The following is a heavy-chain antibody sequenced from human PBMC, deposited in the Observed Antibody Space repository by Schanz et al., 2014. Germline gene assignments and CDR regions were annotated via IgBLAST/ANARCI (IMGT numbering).Heavy chain of an antibody. V-gene: IGHV3-21*01. CDR1: GFTFSSYG. J-gene: IGHJ6*02. CDR2: ISSSSSYI. CDR3: AKDRQNRVNRVGYYYGMDV. D-gene: IGHD3-16*01. Sequence: EVQLVESGGGLVKPGGSLRLSCAASGFTFSSYGMNWVRQAPGKGLEWVSYISSSSSYIYYADSMKGRFTISRDNAKNSLYLQMNSLRAEDTAVYYCAKDRQNRVNRVGYYYGMDVWGQGTTVTVSS.